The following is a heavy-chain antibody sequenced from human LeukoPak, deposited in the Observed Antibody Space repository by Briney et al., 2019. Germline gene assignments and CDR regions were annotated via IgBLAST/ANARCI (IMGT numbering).Heavy chain of an antibody. CDR1: GFTFSTHW. V-gene: IGHV3-74*01. CDR2: MNSDGSSS. D-gene: IGHD5-24*01. Sequence: GGSLRHSCAASGFTFSTHWMHWARQAPGKGLEWVSRMNSDGSSSSYADSVKGRFTISRDNAKNTLYLQMNSLRAEDTAVYYCARGGDGSNIYWYFDLWGGGILDPVSS. J-gene: IGHJ2*01. CDR3: ARGGDGSNIYWYFDL.